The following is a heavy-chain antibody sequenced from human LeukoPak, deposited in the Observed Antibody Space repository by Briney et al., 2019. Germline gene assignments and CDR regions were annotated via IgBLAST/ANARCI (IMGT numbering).Heavy chain of an antibody. D-gene: IGHD3-9*01. CDR2: IYYSGST. J-gene: IGHJ6*03. V-gene: IGHV4-59*01. CDR1: GGSISSYY. CDR3: ARVGYDILTGYYTTPTYSYYMDV. Sequence: LETLSLTCTVSGGSISSYYWSWFRQPPGKGLEWIGYIYYSGSTNYNPSLKSRVTISVDTSKNQFSLKLSSVTAADTAVYYCARVGYDILTGYYTTPTYSYYMDVWGKGTTVTVSS.